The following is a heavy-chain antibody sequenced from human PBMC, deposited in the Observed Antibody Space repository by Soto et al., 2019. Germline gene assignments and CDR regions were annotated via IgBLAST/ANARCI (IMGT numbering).Heavy chain of an antibody. CDR1: GFTFKRYS. Sequence: GGSLRLSCAASGFTFKRYSMNWVRRAPGKGLEWVSSISSTTNYIYYGDSMKGRFTISRDNAKNSLYLEMNSLRAEDTAVYYCARESEDLTSNFDYWGQGTLVTVSS. V-gene: IGHV3-21*06. CDR2: ISSTTNYI. J-gene: IGHJ4*02. CDR3: ARESEDLTSNFDY.